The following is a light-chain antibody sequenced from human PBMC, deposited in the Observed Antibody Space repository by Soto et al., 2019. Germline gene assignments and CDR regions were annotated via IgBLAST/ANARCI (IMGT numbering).Light chain of an antibody. Sequence: AIRMTQSPSSLSASTGDRVTITCRSRPGISSYLAWYQQKPGKAPKLLIYAASNLQSVVPSRFSGSGSGIDFTLTISCLQSEDFGTYYCQQYYSYPRTFGQGTKVEIK. CDR2: AAS. CDR3: QQYYSYPRT. J-gene: IGKJ1*01. CDR1: PGISSY. V-gene: IGKV1-8*01.